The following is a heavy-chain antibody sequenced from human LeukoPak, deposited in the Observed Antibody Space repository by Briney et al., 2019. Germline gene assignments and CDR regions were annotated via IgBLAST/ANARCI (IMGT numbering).Heavy chain of an antibody. CDR1: GGSISSHH. V-gene: IGHV4-59*08. J-gene: IGHJ6*02. D-gene: IGHD3-10*01. CDR2: IHGGWST. Sequence: SETLSLTYTVSGGSISSHHWNWIRQPPGKGLEYVRNIHGGWSTNYNPSLKSRVSILVDTSKIQFSLKLSSVTAADTAVYYCARHVPVRITVRELFPPPDYYYGMDVWGQGTTVTVSS. CDR3: ARHVPVRITVRELFPPPDYYYGMDV.